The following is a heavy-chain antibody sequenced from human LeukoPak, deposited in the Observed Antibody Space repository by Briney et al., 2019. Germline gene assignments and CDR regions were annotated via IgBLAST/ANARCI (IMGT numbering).Heavy chain of an antibody. V-gene: IGHV3-21*01. CDR2: ISSSSSYI. Sequence: KSGGSLRLSCAASGFTFSSYSMNWVRQAPGKGLEWVSSISSSSSYIYYADSVRGRFTISRDNAKNSLYLQMNSLRAEDTAVYYCARGASGAVAGPLKFGYWGQGTLVTVSS. J-gene: IGHJ4*02. CDR3: ARGASGAVAGPLKFGY. D-gene: IGHD6-19*01. CDR1: GFTFSSYS.